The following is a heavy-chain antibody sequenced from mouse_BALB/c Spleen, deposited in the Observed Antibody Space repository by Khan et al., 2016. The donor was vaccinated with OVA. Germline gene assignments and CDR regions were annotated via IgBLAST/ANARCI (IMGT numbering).Heavy chain of an antibody. CDR2: INTYTGEP. CDR1: GYTFTNYG. Sequence: QIQLVQSGPELKKPGETVKISCKASGYTFTNYGMTWVKQAPGKGLKWMGWINTYTGEPTYADDFKGRFAFSLETSASTAYLQINNLKNEDTATYFCATEATYYEFGYRYFAVWGAGTTVTVSS. J-gene: IGHJ1*01. D-gene: IGHD1-1*02. V-gene: IGHV9-3-1*01. CDR3: ATEATYYEFGYRYFAV.